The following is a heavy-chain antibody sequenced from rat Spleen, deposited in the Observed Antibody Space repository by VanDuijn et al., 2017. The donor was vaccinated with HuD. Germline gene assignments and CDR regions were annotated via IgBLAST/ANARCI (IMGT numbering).Heavy chain of an antibody. V-gene: IGHV5-19*01. CDR1: GFIFSNYA. D-gene: IGHD1-12*01. Sequence: EVQLMESGGGLVQPGRSLKLSCAASGFIFSNYAMHWIRQAPTNGLEWVASISPSGSTTHYRDSVRGRFTIFRDVAKSTLYLQMNSLRSEDTAAYYCARTIYDYFDYWGQGVMVTVSS. J-gene: IGHJ2*01. CDR2: ISPSGSTT. CDR3: ARTIYDYFDY.